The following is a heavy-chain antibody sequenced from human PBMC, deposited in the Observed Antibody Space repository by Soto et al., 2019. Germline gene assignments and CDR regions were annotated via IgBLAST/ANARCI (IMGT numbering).Heavy chain of an antibody. Sequence: EVQLLESGGGLVQPGGSLRLSCAASGFTFSSYAMSWVRQAPGKGLEWVSAISGSGGSTYYADSVKGRFTISRDNSKNTLYLQMNSLRAEDTAVYYCAKAYYDFWIGYSPLDAFDIWGQGTMVTVSS. D-gene: IGHD3-3*01. CDR2: ISGSGGST. CDR1: GFTFSSYA. CDR3: AKAYYDFWIGYSPLDAFDI. V-gene: IGHV3-23*01. J-gene: IGHJ3*02.